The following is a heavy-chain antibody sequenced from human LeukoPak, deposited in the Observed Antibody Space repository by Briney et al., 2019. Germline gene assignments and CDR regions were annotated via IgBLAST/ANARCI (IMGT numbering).Heavy chain of an antibody. CDR1: GYTLTELS. V-gene: IGHV1-24*01. CDR2: FDPEDGET. D-gene: IGHD2-21*01. Sequence: EASVKASCKVSGYTLTELSMHWVRQAPGKGLEWMGGFDPEDGETIYAQKFQGRVTMIEDTSTDTAYMELSSLRSEDTAVYYCATAKFCDGDCYSYYFDYWGQGTLVTVSS. CDR3: ATAKFCDGDCYSYYFDY. J-gene: IGHJ4*02.